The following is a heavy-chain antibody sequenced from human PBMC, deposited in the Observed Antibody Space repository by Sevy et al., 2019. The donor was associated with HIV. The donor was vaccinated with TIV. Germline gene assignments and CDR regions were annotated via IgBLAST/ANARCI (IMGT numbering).Heavy chain of an antibody. D-gene: IGHD1-26*01. CDR1: GFTFGDYA. J-gene: IGHJ6*02. CDR3: TNSGSYYSHDYYYGMDV. Sequence: GGSLRLSCTASGFTFGDYAMSWFRQAPGKGLEWVGFIRSKAYGGTTEYAASVKGRFTISRDNTKSTAYLQMNRLKTEDTAMYYCTNSGSYYSHDYYYGMDVWGQGTTVTVSS. V-gene: IGHV3-49*03. CDR2: IRSKAYGGTT.